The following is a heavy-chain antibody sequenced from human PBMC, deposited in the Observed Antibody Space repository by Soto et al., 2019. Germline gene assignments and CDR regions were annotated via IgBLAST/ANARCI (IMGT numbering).Heavy chain of an antibody. Sequence: GGSLRLSCAASGFAFSSDWMAWVRQAPGKGLEWVASIKQDGREIYYVDSMEGRFTISRDNAKNSLYLQLNSLTVEDTAVYYCARGGAPGWALDFWGQGTPVTVS. V-gene: IGHV3-7*05. CDR3: ARGGAPGWALDF. D-gene: IGHD6-19*01. CDR1: GFAFSSDW. CDR2: IKQDGREI. J-gene: IGHJ4*02.